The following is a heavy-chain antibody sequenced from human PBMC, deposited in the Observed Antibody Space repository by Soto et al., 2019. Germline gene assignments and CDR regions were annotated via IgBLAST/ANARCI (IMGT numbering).Heavy chain of an antibody. CDR2: IWYDGSNK. V-gene: IGHV3-33*01. CDR1: GFTFSSYG. Sequence: GGSLRLSCAASGFTFSSYGMHWVRQAPGKGLEWVAVIWYDGSNKYYADSVKGRFTISRDNSKNTLYLQMSSLRAEDTAVYYCARGYYYDSSGSRPAFDIWGQGTMVTVSS. J-gene: IGHJ3*02. CDR3: ARGYYYDSSGSRPAFDI. D-gene: IGHD3-22*01.